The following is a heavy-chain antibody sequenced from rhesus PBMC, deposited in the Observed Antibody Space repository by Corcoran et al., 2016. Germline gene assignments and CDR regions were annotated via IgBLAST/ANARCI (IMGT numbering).Heavy chain of an antibody. J-gene: IGHJ6*01. CDR1: GPSISSYW. CDR2: MNGNSGST. D-gene: IGHD3-28*01. CDR3: ARGPIVVIKYGLDS. V-gene: IGHV4-80*01. Sequence: QVQLQESGPGLVKPSATLSLTCAVSGPSISSYWWSWIRQPPGKGLEWIGEMNGNSGSTYYNPSLKSRVTISKDASKNQFSLKLSSVTAADMAVYYCARGPIVVIKYGLDSWGQGVVVTVSS.